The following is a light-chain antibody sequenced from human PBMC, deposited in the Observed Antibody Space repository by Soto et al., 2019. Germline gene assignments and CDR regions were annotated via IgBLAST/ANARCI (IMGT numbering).Light chain of an antibody. V-gene: IGKV1-39*01. Sequence: DIQMTQSPSSLSASVGDRVTITCRASQSISTHLHWYQQKPGTAPKLLIYATSNLQSGVPSRFSGSGSGTDFTLTIDSLQPEDSATYYCQQAYSTPWTFGQGTKVDIK. CDR3: QQAYSTPWT. J-gene: IGKJ1*01. CDR1: QSISTH. CDR2: ATS.